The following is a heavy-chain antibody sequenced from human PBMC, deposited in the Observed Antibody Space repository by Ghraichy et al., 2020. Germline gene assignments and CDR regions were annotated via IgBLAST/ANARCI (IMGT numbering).Heavy chain of an antibody. CDR3: ASVNYDILTGYRDWYFDL. V-gene: IGHV4-59*01. CDR2: IYYSGST. CDR1: GGSISNYY. J-gene: IGHJ2*01. Sequence: SETLSLTCTVSGGSISNYYWSWIRQPPGKGLEWIGYIYYSGSTNYNPSLKSRVAISVDTSTNQFSLKLSSVTAADTAVYYCASVNYDILTGYRDWYFDLWGRGTPVSVPS. D-gene: IGHD3-9*01.